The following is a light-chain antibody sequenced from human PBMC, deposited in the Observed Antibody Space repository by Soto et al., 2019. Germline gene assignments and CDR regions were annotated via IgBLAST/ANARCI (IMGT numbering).Light chain of an antibody. CDR1: QILLYSNGNNF. CDR2: LGS. J-gene: IGKJ2*01. Sequence: DIVMTQSPLSLPVTPGEPASISCRSSQILLYSNGNNFLDWYLQKPGQSPQLLIYLGSNRASGVPDRFSGGGSGTDFTLKISRVEAEDVGVYYCMQALQTPLTFGQGTKLEIK. CDR3: MQALQTPLT. V-gene: IGKV2-28*01.